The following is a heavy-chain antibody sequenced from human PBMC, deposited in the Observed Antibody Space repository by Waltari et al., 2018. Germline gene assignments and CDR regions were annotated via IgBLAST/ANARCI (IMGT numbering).Heavy chain of an antibody. V-gene: IGHV1-69*09. CDR2: IIPILGIA. J-gene: IGHJ5*02. CDR1: GGTVSSSA. CDR3: ARDPKVRDHPFDP. D-gene: IGHD3-22*01. Sequence: QVQLVQSGAEVKKPGSSVKVDCKASGGTVSSSATSWVVQAPGQGLEWMGRIIPILGIANAAQKCQGRVTITADKATSTAYMELSSLRSEDTAVYYCARDPKVRDHPFDPWGQGTLVTVSS.